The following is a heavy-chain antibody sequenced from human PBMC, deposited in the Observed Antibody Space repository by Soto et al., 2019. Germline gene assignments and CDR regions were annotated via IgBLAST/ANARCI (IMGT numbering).Heavy chain of an antibody. CDR3: ARVLKSSGWDNDVFDI. CDR2: IDTYGSAT. CDR1: GFTFSSYW. D-gene: IGHD6-19*01. J-gene: IGHJ3*02. Sequence: GGSLRLSCAASGFTFSSYWMHWVRQAPGKGLVWVSRIDTYGSATKYADSVRGRFTISRDDAKNTMSLQMNSLRAEDTAVYYCARVLKSSGWDNDVFDIWGQGTMVTVSS. V-gene: IGHV3-74*03.